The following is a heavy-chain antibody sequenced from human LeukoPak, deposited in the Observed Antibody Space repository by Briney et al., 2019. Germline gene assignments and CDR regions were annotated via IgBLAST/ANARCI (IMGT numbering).Heavy chain of an antibody. CDR3: AREPYYYDSSGYYREDY. CDR1: GFTFSSYS. CDR2: ISSSSSYI. V-gene: IGHV3-21*01. J-gene: IGHJ4*02. D-gene: IGHD3-22*01. Sequence: GGSLRLSCAASGFTFSSYSMNWVRQAPGKGLEWVSSISSSSSYIYYADSVKGRFIISRDNAKNSLYLQMNSLRAEDTAVYYCAREPYYYDSSGYYREDYWGQGTLVTVSS.